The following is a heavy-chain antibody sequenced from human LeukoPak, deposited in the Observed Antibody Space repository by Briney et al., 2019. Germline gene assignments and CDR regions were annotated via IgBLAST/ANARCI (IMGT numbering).Heavy chain of an antibody. V-gene: IGHV4-34*01. J-gene: IGHJ1*01. CDR3: AREAQYCSGGSCYGGYFQH. D-gene: IGHD2-15*01. Sequence: HSHATDYHPSFKSRVTISVDTSKNQFSLKLSSVTAADTAVYYCAREAQYCSGGSCYGGYFQHWGQGTLVTVSS. CDR2: HSHAT.